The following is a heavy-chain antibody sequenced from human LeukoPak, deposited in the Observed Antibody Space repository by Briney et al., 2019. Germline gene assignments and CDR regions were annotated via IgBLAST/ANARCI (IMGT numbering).Heavy chain of an antibody. CDR1: GGSISSSGYN. Sequence: SETLSLTCTVSGGSISSSGYNWGWIRQPPGKGLEWIGSIFYGGSTYYNPALKSRVTISVDTSKNQFSLKLSSVTAADTAVYYCARIHSLYYYDSSGYGAFDIWGQGTMVTVSS. V-gene: IGHV4-39*01. CDR3: ARIHSLYYYDSSGYGAFDI. CDR2: IFYGGST. J-gene: IGHJ3*02. D-gene: IGHD3-22*01.